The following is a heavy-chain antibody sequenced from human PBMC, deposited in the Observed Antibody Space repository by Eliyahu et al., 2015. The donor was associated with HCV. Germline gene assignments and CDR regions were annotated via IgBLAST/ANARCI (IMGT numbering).Heavy chain of an antibody. Sequence: EVQLVESGGGLVKPGGSLRXSCAASGFTXXSXSXNWVRQAPGKGLGWVSXISSSSSYIYYADSVKGRFTISRDNAKNSLYLQMNSLRAEDTAVYYCARGTCSTTSCPLFDYWGQGTLVTVSS. CDR2: ISSSSSYI. CDR3: ARGTCSTTSCPLFDY. CDR1: GFTXXSXS. J-gene: IGHJ4*02. D-gene: IGHD2-2*01. V-gene: IGHV3-21*01.